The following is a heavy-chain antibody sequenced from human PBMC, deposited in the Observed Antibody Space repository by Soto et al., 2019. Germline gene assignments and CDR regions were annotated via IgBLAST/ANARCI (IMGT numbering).Heavy chain of an antibody. D-gene: IGHD6-13*01. CDR1: GGTFSSYA. V-gene: IGHV1-69*01. J-gene: IGHJ6*02. CDR2: IIPIFGTA. CDR3: ARGEIAAAGLTEYYYYYCGMDV. Sequence: QVQLVQSGAEVKKPGSSVKVSCKASGGTFSSYAISWVRQAPGQGLEWMGGIIPIFGTANYAQKFQGRVTMTADESTSTAYMELSSLSSEGTAVYYCARGEIAAAGLTEYYYYYCGMDVWGQGTTVTVSS.